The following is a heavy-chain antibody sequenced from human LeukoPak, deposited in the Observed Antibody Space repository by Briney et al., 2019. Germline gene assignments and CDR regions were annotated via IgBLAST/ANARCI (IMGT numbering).Heavy chain of an antibody. CDR1: GFTVSSNY. CDR3: ARGGSAWFGGIDY. D-gene: IGHD3-10*01. V-gene: IGHV3-53*05. Sequence: GGSLRLSCAASGFTVSSNYISWIRQAPGKGLEWASVIYSGGGTYYADSVKGRFTISRDNSKNTLYLQMTSLRADDTAVYYCARGGSAWFGGIDYWGQGTLVTVSS. J-gene: IGHJ4*02. CDR2: IYSGGGT.